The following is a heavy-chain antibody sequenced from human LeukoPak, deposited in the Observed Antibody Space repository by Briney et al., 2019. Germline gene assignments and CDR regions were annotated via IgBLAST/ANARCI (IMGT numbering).Heavy chain of an antibody. CDR2: IYYSGST. V-gene: IGHV4-59*12. CDR3: ARGGYYYDSSGYYSFDY. D-gene: IGHD3-22*01. CDR1: GGSITSYY. J-gene: IGHJ4*02. Sequence: PSETLSLTCTVSGGSITSYYWTWIRQPPGKGLEWIGSIYYSGSTNYNPSLKSRVTISVDTSKNQFSLKLSSVTAADTAVYYCARGGYYYDSSGYYSFDYWGQGTLVTVSS.